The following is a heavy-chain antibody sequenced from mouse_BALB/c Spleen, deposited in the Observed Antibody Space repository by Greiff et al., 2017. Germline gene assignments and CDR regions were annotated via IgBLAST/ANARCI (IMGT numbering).Heavy chain of an antibody. CDR1: GFTFSDYY. V-gene: IGHV5-4*02. D-gene: IGHD2-3*01. J-gene: IGHJ2*01. Sequence: EVQGVESGGGLVKPGGSLKLSCAASGFTFSDYYMYWVRQTPEKRLEWVATISDGGSYTYYPDSVKGRFTISRDNAKNNLYLQMSSLKSEDTAMYYCARGVYDYLDYWGQGTTLTVSS. CDR3: ARGVYDYLDY. CDR2: ISDGGSYT.